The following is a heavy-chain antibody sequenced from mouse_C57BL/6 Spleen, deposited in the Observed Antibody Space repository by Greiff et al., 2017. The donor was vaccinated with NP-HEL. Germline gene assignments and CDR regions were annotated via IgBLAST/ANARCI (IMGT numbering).Heavy chain of an antibody. CDR3: ATHYSYAMDY. J-gene: IGHJ4*01. Sequence: QVQLQQSGPELVKPGASVKISCKASGYAFSSSWMNWVKQRPGKGLEWIGRIYPGDGDTNYNGKFKSKATLTVDTSSSTAYMQLSSLTSEDSAVYYCATHYSYAMDYWGQGTSVTVSS. V-gene: IGHV1-82*01. CDR1: GYAFSSSW. CDR2: IYPGDGDT. D-gene: IGHD2-12*01.